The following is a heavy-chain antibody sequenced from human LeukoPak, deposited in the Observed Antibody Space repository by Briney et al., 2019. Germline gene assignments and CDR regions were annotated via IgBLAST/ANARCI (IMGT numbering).Heavy chain of an antibody. J-gene: IGHJ4*02. CDR2: INPSGGST. Sequence: ASVKVSCKASGYTFTSYYMHWVRQAPGQGLEWMGIINPSGGSTSYAQKFQGRVTMTRDTSTSTVYMELSSLRSEDTAVYYCARAPYYYDTSGYKYYFDYWGQGTLVTVSS. V-gene: IGHV1-46*01. CDR3: ARAPYYYDTSGYKYYFDY. CDR1: GYTFTSYY. D-gene: IGHD3-22*01.